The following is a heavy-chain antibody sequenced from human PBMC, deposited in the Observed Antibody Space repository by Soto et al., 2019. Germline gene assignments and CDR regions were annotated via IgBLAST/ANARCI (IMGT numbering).Heavy chain of an antibody. D-gene: IGHD4-4*01. V-gene: IGHV1-2*02. CDR2: INPKSDDT. J-gene: IGHJ5*02. Sequence: GASVKVSCKASGNSFSDNQIHWLRRAPGQGLEWMGRINPKSDDTDYAQKFQGRVTMTRDTSIDTAYLELTGLTSDETAIYYCARKHSLDYIRWGLDPWGQGSLVTVSS. CDR1: GNSFSDNQ. CDR3: ARKHSLDYIRWGLDP.